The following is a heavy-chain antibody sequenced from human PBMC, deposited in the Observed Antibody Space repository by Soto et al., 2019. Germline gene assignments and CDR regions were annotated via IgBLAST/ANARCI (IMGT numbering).Heavy chain of an antibody. CDR3: ARAQAAACTEVGWYFDL. Sequence: QVQLVQSGAEVKKPGASLKVSCEASGYTFTSYAMHWVRQAPGQRLEWMGWINAGNGNTKCSQKFQGRVTISRDTFASTAYMELSSLRSEDTAVYYCARAQAAACTEVGWYFDLWVRGTLLTVSS. J-gene: IGHJ2*01. CDR1: GYTFTSYA. D-gene: IGHD6-13*01. CDR2: INAGNGNT. V-gene: IGHV1-3*01.